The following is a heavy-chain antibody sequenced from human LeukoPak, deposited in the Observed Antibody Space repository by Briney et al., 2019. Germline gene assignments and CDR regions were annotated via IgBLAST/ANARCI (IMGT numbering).Heavy chain of an antibody. V-gene: IGHV3-74*01. CDR1: GFTFTNYW. CDR2: INTDGDKT. J-gene: IGHJ5*02. Sequence: GGSLRLSCAASGFTFTNYWMHWVRQAPGKGLVWVSRINTDGDKTTYADSVKGRFTVSRDNAKNTLYLHMYNLRTEDTAVYYRARVASGSWSWFDPWGQGTLVTVSS. D-gene: IGHD1-26*01. CDR3: ARVASGSWSWFDP.